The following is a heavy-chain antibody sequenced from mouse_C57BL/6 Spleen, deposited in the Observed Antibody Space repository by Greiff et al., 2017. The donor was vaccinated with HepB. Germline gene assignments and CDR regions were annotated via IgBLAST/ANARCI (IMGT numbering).Heavy chain of an antibody. D-gene: IGHD2-2*01. CDR1: GYTFTSYW. Sequence: VQLQQSGAELVMPGASVKLSCKASGYTFTSYWMHWVKQRPGQGLEWIGEIDPSDSYTNYNQKFKGKSTLTVDKSSSTAYMQLSSLTSEDSAVYYCARTYGSYAMDYWGQGTSVTVSS. CDR3: ARTYGSYAMDY. CDR2: IDPSDSYT. J-gene: IGHJ4*01. V-gene: IGHV1-69*01.